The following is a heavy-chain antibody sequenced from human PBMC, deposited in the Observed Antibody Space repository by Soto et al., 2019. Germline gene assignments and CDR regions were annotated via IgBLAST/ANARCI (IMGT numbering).Heavy chain of an antibody. D-gene: IGHD2-15*01. Sequence: QTLSLPCAISWDSFSSNIAAWSCIRPSPSRGLEWLGRTYYRSNWYNDYAVSVKSRITINPDTSKNQFSLQLNSVTPEDTAVYYCARDLLRGEAYYYYYGMDVWGQGTTVTVSS. CDR1: WDSFSSNIAA. V-gene: IGHV6-1*01. J-gene: IGHJ6*02. CDR3: ARDLLRGEAYYYYYGMDV. CDR2: TYYRSNWYN.